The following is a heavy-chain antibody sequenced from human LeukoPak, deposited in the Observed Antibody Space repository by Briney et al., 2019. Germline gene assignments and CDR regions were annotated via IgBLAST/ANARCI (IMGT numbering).Heavy chain of an antibody. J-gene: IGHJ4*02. D-gene: IGHD6-13*01. Sequence: ASVKVSCKASGYTFTSYAMHWVRQAPGQRLEWMGWINAGNGNTKYSQKFQGRVTITRDTSASTAYMELSSLRSEDTAVYYCAGDYFRGTAAAGNDYWGQGTLVTVSS. V-gene: IGHV1-3*01. CDR3: AGDYFRGTAAAGNDY. CDR2: INAGNGNT. CDR1: GYTFTSYA.